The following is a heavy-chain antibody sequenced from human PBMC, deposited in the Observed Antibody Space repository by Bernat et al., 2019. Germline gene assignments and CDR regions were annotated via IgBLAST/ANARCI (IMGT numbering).Heavy chain of an antibody. J-gene: IGHJ6*03. Sequence: EVQLVESGGGLVQPGGSLRLSCAASGFTFSSYAMSWVRQATGQGLEWVSAISGSGGSTYYADTVKGRFTISRDNSKNTLYLQLNSLRAEDMAVYYCAKDYYYGDCWYYCYDIDIWGKGTTVTVSS. CDR1: GFTFSSYA. V-gene: IGHV3-23*04. CDR2: ISGSGGST. D-gene: IGHD4-17*01. CDR3: AKDYYYGDCWYYCYDIDI.